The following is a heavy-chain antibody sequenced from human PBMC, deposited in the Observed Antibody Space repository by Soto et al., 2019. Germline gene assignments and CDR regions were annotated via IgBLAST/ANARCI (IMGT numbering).Heavy chain of an antibody. CDR1: GGTFSSYA. J-gene: IGHJ5*02. V-gene: IGHV1-69*13. Sequence: SVKVSCKASGGTFSSYAISWVRQAPGQGLEWMGGIIPIFGTANYAQKFQGRVTITADESTSTAYMELSSLRSEDTAVYYCARDRFSVDTAMVTGFSWFDPWGQGTLVTVSS. D-gene: IGHD5-18*01. CDR3: ARDRFSVDTAMVTGFSWFDP. CDR2: IIPIFGTA.